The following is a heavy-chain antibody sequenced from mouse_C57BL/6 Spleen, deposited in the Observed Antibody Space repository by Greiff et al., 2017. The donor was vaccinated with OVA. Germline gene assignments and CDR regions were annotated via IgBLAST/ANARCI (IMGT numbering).Heavy chain of an antibody. V-gene: IGHV10-1*01. D-gene: IGHD4-1*01. CDR3: VRQTGYYFDY. CDR1: GFSFNTYA. Sequence: DVKLVESGGGLVQPKGSLKLSCAASGFSFNTYAMNWVRQAPGKGLEWVARIRSKSNNYATYYADSVKDRFTISRDDSESMLYLQMNNLKTEDTAMYYCVRQTGYYFDYWGQGTTLTVSS. CDR2: IRSKSNNYAT. J-gene: IGHJ2*01.